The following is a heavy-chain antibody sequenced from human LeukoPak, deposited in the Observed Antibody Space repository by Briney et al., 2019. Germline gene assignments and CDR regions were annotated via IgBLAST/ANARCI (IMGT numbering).Heavy chain of an antibody. CDR1: GFTVSSNY. CDR3: ARRGYCSGGSCYPIDY. D-gene: IGHD2-15*01. CDR2: IYSGGST. J-gene: IGHJ4*02. V-gene: IGHV3-66*04. Sequence: GGSLRLSCAASGFTVSSNYMSWVRQAPGKGLEWVSVIYSGGSTYYADSVKGRFTISRDNSKNTLYLQMNSLRAEDTAVYYCARRGYCSGGSCYPIDYWGQGTLVTVSS.